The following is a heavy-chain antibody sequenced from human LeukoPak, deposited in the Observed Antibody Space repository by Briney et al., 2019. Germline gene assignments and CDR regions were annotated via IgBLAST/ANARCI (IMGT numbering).Heavy chain of an antibody. Sequence: ASVKVSCKASGYIFTGYYLRWVRQAPGQGLEWMGWINPDSGNTDYAQNFQGRVTMTRDTSITTAYMELSSLRSDDTAVYYCARRYCGITSCYYFDYWGQGTLVTVSS. J-gene: IGHJ4*02. CDR3: ARRYCGITSCYYFDY. CDR1: GYIFTGYY. V-gene: IGHV1-2*02. D-gene: IGHD2-2*01. CDR2: INPDSGNT.